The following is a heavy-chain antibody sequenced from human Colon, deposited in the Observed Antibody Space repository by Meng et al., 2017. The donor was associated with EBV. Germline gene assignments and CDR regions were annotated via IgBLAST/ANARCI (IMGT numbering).Heavy chain of an antibody. Sequence: QGQLVESGGEVKKSAASVKVSCKASGYTFTNYSMHWVRQVPGQGLEWMGIINTSVGYTRQAQKFQGRVTMNRDTSTSTVHMEVSSLRSADTAVYYCARASRVLGGFDYWGQGTLVTVSS. J-gene: IGHJ4*02. CDR1: GYTFTNYS. D-gene: IGHD3-16*01. V-gene: IGHV1-46*01. CDR2: INTSVGYT. CDR3: ARASRVLGGFDY.